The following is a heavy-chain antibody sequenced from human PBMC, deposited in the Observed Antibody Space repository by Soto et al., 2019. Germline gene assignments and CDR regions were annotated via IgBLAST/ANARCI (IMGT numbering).Heavy chain of an antibody. J-gene: IGHJ4*02. CDR1: GLTFSNYG. Sequence: GGSLRLSCAASGLTFSNYGFHWVRQAPGRGLEWVAVISYSGSHIFYTDSVKGRFSISRDNSKNTLYLQMNSLRAEDTAVYYCARGPYDILTGYYYYLDYWGQGTLVTVSS. CDR3: ARGPYDILTGYYYYLDY. D-gene: IGHD3-9*01. CDR2: ISYSGSHI. V-gene: IGHV3-30*03.